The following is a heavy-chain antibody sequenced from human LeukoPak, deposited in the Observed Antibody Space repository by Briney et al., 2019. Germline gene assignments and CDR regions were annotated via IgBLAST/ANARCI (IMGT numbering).Heavy chain of an antibody. V-gene: IGHV3-21*01. CDR3: ARAARGYDFWSGYCDY. CDR2: ISSSSSYI. J-gene: IGHJ4*02. CDR1: GFTFSSYS. D-gene: IGHD3-3*01. Sequence: GGSLRLSCAASGFTFSSYSMNWVRQAPGKGLEWVSSISSSSSYIYYADSVKGRFTISRDNAKNSLYLQMNSLRAEDTAVYYCARAARGYDFWSGYCDYWGQGTLVTVSS.